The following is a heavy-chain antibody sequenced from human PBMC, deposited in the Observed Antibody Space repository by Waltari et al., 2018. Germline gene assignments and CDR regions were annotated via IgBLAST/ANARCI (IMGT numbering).Heavy chain of an antibody. V-gene: IGHV4-34*01. CDR2: INHSENT. J-gene: IGHJ6*03. CDR1: GGSFSGYY. Sequence: QVQLQQWGAGLSKPSETLSLTCAVYGGSFSGYYWIWFRQPPGEGLEWVGEINHSENTNYSPSLKGRVTISLDTSRTQFSLKLNSVTAADTAIYYCARSFLAASGTGYFYMDVWGKGTTVTVSS. D-gene: IGHD6-13*01. CDR3: ARSFLAASGTGYFYMDV.